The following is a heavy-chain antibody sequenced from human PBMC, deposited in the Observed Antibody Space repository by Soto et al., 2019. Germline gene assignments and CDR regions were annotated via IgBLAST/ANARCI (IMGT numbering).Heavy chain of an antibody. J-gene: IGHJ3*01. V-gene: IGHV4-59*01. CDR3: ARALVPSTCCAFDR. CDR2: VYYSGGK. CDR1: GDSISSYH. D-gene: IGHD1-26*01. Sequence: SETLSLTCTVPGDSISSYHWGWIRQPPGKGLEWIGFVYYSGGKYYNPSLEGRVTMSTDTSRNQVSLKVKSVTAADTAVYYCARALVPSTCCAFDRWGQGTMVTVSS.